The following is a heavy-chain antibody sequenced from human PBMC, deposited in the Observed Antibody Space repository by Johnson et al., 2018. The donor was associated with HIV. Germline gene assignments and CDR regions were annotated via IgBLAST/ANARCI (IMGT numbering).Heavy chain of an antibody. D-gene: IGHD1-7*01. CDR1: GFTFSDYY. V-gene: IGHV3-20*04. J-gene: IGHJ3*02. Sequence: VQLVESGGGLVKPGGSLRLSCAASGFTFSDYYMSWVRQAPGKGLEWVSGINWNGGNTGYADSVKGRFTICRDNAKNSLYVEMNRLRAEDTAFYYCAKGYIPAGTARKWDRRDAFDIWGQGTMVTVSS. CDR3: AKGYIPAGTARKWDRRDAFDI. CDR2: INWNGGNT.